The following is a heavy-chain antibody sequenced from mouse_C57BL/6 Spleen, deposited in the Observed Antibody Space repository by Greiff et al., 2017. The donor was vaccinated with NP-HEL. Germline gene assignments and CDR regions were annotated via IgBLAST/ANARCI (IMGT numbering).Heavy chain of an antibody. J-gene: IGHJ4*01. D-gene: IGHD1-1*01. V-gene: IGHV1-26*01. CDR3: ARDDYGSRGAMDH. CDR1: GYTFTDYY. CDR2: INPNNGGT. Sequence: EVQLQQSGPELVKPGASVKISCKASGYTFTDYYMNWVKQSHGKSLEWIGDINPNNGGTSYNQKFKGKATLTVDKSSSTAYLELRSLTSEDSAVYYCARDDYGSRGAMDHWGQGTSVTVSS.